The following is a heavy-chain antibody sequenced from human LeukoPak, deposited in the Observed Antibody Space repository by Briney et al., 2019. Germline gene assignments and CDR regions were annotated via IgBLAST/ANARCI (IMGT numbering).Heavy chain of an antibody. D-gene: IGHD6-19*01. V-gene: IGHV3-21*01. CDR2: ISSSSSYI. CDR3: ARSVAVYAFDI. Sequence: GGSLRLSCAASGFTFSSYSMNWVRQAPGEGLEWVSSISSSSSYIYYADSVKGRFTISRDNAKNSLYLQMNSLRAEDTAVYYCARSVAVYAFDIWGQGTMVTVSS. CDR1: GFTFSSYS. J-gene: IGHJ3*02.